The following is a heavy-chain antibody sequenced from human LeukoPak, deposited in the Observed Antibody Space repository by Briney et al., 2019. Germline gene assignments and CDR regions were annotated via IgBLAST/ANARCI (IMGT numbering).Heavy chain of an antibody. Sequence: GGSLRLSCEASGFTFSDPYMSWIRQAPGKGLECLSYISGSGTDIDYADSVRGRFTISRDNAKDLLYLQMNDLRLEDTAVYYCARTARHLDYWGQGTLVTVSS. CDR1: GFTFSDPY. V-gene: IGHV3-11*04. D-gene: IGHD5-18*01. CDR3: ARTARHLDY. J-gene: IGHJ4*02. CDR2: ISGSGTDI.